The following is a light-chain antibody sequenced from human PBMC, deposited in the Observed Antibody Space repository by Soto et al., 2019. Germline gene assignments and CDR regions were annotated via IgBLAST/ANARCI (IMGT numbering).Light chain of an antibody. CDR1: QNIASF. CDR2: AAS. Sequence: DVQMTQSPSSLSASVGDRVTITCRSSQNIASFLNWYQQRPGTAPKLLIFAASNLENGVPSRFSGSGSATDFTLTISSLQPEDFATYYCQQTYNMPVTFGQGTKLE. CDR3: QQTYNMPVT. V-gene: IGKV1-39*01. J-gene: IGKJ2*01.